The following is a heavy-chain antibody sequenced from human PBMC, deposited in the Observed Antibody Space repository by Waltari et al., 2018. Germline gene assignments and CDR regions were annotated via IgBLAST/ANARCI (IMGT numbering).Heavy chain of an antibody. CDR3: ASHRPGGYGMDV. D-gene: IGHD2-15*01. CDR2: ITSDGRRT. Sequence: VQLVESGGGLVQPGGSLRLSCEASGFTFSTYWMCWVRQVPGKGLVWVSTITSDGRRTRYADSGKGRFTISRDNAKNTLYLQTNSLRAEDTAVYYCASHRPGGYGMDVWGHGTTVTVSS. CDR1: GFTFSTYW. J-gene: IGHJ6*02. V-gene: IGHV3-74*01.